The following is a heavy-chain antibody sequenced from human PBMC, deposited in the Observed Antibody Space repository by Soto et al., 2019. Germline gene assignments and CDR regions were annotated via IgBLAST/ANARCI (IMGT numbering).Heavy chain of an antibody. V-gene: IGHV5-51*01. CDR1: GYSFTSYW. CDR2: IYPGDSDT. CDR3: ARQGGMVRGVIIPYYYGMDV. D-gene: IGHD3-10*01. J-gene: IGHJ6*02. Sequence: GESLKISCKGSGYSFTSYWIGWVRQMPGKGLEWMGIIYPGDSDTRYSPSFQGQVTISADKSISTAYLQWSSLKASDTAMYYCARQGGMVRGVIIPYYYGMDVWGQGTTVTGSS.